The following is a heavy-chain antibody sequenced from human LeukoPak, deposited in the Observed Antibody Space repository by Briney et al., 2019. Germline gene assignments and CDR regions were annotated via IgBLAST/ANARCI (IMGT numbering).Heavy chain of an antibody. J-gene: IGHJ5*02. CDR3: ARGRCVYDLPNNWFGG. CDR2: ISAYNGNT. CDR1: GYTFTSYG. D-gene: IGHD5/OR15-5a*01. V-gene: IGHV1-18*01. Sequence: AAVKVTFKASGYTFTSYGISWVRQAPAQGLEWMGWISAYNGNTNNAQKLHGRVTMATDTSTRTAYMELRSLRSDDTAVYYSARGRCVYDLPNNWFGGWGQGILVTV.